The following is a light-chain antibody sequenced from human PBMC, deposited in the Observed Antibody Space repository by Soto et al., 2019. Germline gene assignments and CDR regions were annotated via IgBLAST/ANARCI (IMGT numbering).Light chain of an antibody. CDR2: EVS. Sequence: QSVLTQPASVSGSPGQSITISCTGTSSDVGANNYVSWYQQQSGKAPKPLIHEVSNRPAGVSDRFSGSKSGNTASLTISGLQAEDEADYYCSAFATSRAYVFGIGTKVTVL. J-gene: IGLJ1*01. CDR3: SAFATSRAYV. CDR1: SSDVGANNY. V-gene: IGLV2-14*01.